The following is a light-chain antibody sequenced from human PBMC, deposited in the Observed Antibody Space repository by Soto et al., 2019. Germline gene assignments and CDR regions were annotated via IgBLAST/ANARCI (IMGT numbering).Light chain of an antibody. CDR3: QQYNNWPRT. CDR2: GAS. V-gene: IGKV3-20*01. J-gene: IGKJ1*01. CDR1: QSISSNN. Sequence: EVVLTQSPGTLSLSPGERASLSCRASQSISSNNLAWYQQKPGQSPRLLIYGASRRATGIPDRFRGSGSGTDFTLTISTLEPEDFAVYYCQQYNNWPRTFGQGTKVEIK.